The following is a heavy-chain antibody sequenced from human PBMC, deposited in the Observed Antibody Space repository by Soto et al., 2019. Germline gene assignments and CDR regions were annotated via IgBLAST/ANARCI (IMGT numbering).Heavy chain of an antibody. V-gene: IGHV3-23*01. D-gene: IGHD3-10*01. J-gene: IGHJ6*02. CDR2: ISGSGGST. CDR1: GFTFSSYA. Sequence: PGGSLRLSCAASGFTFSSYAVSWVRQAPGKGLEWVSAISGSGGSTYYADSVKGRFTISRDNSKNTLYLQMNSLRAEDTAVYYCAKDMREVDGELLFGELTYYYYYYGMDVWGQGTTVTVSS. CDR3: AKDMREVDGELLFGELTYYYYYYGMDV.